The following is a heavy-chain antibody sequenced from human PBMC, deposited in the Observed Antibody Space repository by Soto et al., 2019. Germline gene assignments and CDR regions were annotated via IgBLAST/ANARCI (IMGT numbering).Heavy chain of an antibody. D-gene: IGHD2-2*01. V-gene: IGHV3-30*03. Sequence: GGSLRLSCAASVFTFSSYGMHWVRQAPGKGLEWVAVISYDGSNKYYADSVKGRFTISRDNSKNTLYLQMNSLRAEDTAVYYCAVDIVVVPAAIDDLDYWGQGTLVTVSS. CDR3: AVDIVVVPAAIDDLDY. J-gene: IGHJ4*02. CDR2: ISYDGSNK. CDR1: VFTFSSYG.